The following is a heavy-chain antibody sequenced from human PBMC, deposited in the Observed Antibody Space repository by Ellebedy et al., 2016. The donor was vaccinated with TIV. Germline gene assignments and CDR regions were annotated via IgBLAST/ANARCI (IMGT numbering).Heavy chain of an antibody. CDR3: ARADGGSYYYVDY. Sequence: MPSETLSLTCTVAGGSINSYFWSWIRQPPGKGLEWIGYSHYSGSSDYNPSLTSRVTISVDTSKNQFSLKLSSVTAADTAVYYCARADGGSYYYVDYWGQGTLVTVSS. V-gene: IGHV4-59*01. CDR2: SHYSGSS. J-gene: IGHJ4*02. CDR1: GGSINSYF. D-gene: IGHD2-15*01.